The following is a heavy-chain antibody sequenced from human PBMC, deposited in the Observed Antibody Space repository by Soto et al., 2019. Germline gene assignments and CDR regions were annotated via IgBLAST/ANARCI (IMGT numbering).Heavy chain of an antibody. V-gene: IGHV5-10-1*01. CDR3: ASAIGGSSSWYFGFDP. D-gene: IGHD6-13*01. CDR2: IDPSDSYT. J-gene: IGHJ5*02. CDR1: GYSFTSYW. Sequence: PGESLKISCKGSGYSFTSYWISWVRQMPGKGLEWMGRIDPSDSYTNYSPSFQGHVTISADKSISTAYLQWSSLKASDTAMYYCASAIGGSSSWYFGFDPWGQGTLVTVSS.